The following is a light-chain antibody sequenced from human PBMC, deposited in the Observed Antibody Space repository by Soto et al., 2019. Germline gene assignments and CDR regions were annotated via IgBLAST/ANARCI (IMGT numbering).Light chain of an antibody. J-gene: IGLJ2*01. CDR1: SSDVGNNNY. CDR2: DVS. Sequence: HSALTQPASVSGSPGQSITISCTGTSSDVGNNNYVSWYQHHPGKAPKLMIYDVSSRPSGVSSRFSGSKSGNTASLTISGLQAEDEADYYCSSYTTIGTLVILGGGTKLTVL. CDR3: SSYTTIGTLVI. V-gene: IGLV2-14*03.